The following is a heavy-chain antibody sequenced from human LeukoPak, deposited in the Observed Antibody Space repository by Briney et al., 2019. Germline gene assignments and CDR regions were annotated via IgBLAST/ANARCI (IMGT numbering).Heavy chain of an antibody. CDR3: AREGSSSPFDY. CDR1: GFTVSSNY. J-gene: IGHJ4*02. Sequence: PGGSLRLSCAASGFTVSSNYMSWARQAPGKGLEWVSVIYSGGSTYYADSVKGRFTISRDNSKNTLYLQMNSLRAEDTAVYYCAREGSSSPFDYWGQGTLVTVSS. D-gene: IGHD6-6*01. CDR2: IYSGGST. V-gene: IGHV3-53*01.